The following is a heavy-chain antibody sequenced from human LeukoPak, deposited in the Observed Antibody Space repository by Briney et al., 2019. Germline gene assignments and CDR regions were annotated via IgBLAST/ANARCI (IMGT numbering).Heavy chain of an antibody. Sequence: GGSLRLSCAASGFTFSSYWIKWVRQAPGRGLEGVANIKEGGSEKDYVDSVKGRFTISRDNAKNSVYLQMNSVRGEGTAVYYCARVRVGGSFDYWGEGTLVTVSA. D-gene: IGHD1-26*01. V-gene: IGHV3-7*01. CDR2: IKEGGSEK. CDR3: ARVRVGGSFDY. J-gene: IGHJ4*02. CDR1: GFTFSSYW.